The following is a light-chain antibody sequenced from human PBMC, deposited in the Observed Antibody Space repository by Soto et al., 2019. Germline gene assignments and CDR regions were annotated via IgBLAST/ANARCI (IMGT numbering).Light chain of an antibody. CDR1: QSVSNY. J-gene: IGKJ4*01. Sequence: LTQSPATLSLSPGERATLSCRASQSVSNYLAWYQQKPGQAPRLLIYDASNRATGIPARFSGSGSGTDLTITISSLQPEDFETYYCQQGKSFPFTFGGGTKVDIK. CDR2: DAS. CDR3: QQGKSFPFT. V-gene: IGKV3-11*01.